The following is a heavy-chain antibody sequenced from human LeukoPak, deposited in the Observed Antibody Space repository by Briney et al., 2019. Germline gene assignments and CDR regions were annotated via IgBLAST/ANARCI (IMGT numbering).Heavy chain of an antibody. CDR1: GFTFDDHG. J-gene: IGHJ3*02. D-gene: IGHD2-2*01. CDR3: ARDRDIVVVPAAPPRAFDI. CDR2: ITWNSGTT. Sequence: GGSLRLSCAASGFTFDDHGMNWVRQAPGKGLEWVSGITWNSGTTGYADSVRGRFTISRDNAKNSLYLQMNSLRAEDTAVYYCARDRDIVVVPAAPPRAFDIWGQGTMVTVSS. V-gene: IGHV3-20*04.